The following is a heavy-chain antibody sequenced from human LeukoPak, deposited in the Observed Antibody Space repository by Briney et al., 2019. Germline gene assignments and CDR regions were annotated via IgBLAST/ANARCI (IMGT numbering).Heavy chain of an antibody. D-gene: IGHD2-15*01. CDR2: INAGNGNT. CDR1: GYSFTNYD. CDR3: ARGDCSGGSCYTS. J-gene: IGHJ5*02. Sequence: ASVKVSCKASGYSFTNYDINWVRQAPGQGLEGMGWINAGNGNTKYSQEFQGRVTITRDTSASTAYMELSSLRSEDMAVYYCARGDCSGGSCYTSWGQGTLVTVSS. V-gene: IGHV1-3*03.